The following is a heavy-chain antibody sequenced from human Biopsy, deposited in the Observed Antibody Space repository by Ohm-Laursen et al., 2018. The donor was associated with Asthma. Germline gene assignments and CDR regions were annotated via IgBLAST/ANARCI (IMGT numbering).Heavy chain of an antibody. V-gene: IGHV4-30-4*01. CDR3: ARIPRRSGSYFVDY. D-gene: IGHD3-22*01. Sequence: SQTLSLTCTVSGASIKTDDHYWSWLRQPPGKGLEWIGYIHHSGTSYFNPSLKSRVSFSRDTSKNQFSLRLSSVTAADTAMYYCARIPRRSGSYFVDYWGQGTLVTVSS. CDR1: GASIKTDDHY. CDR2: IHHSGTS. J-gene: IGHJ4*02.